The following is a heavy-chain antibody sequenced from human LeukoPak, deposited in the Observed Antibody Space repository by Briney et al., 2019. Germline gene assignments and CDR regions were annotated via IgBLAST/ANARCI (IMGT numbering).Heavy chain of an antibody. J-gene: IGHJ4*02. CDR2: INSDGSST. Sequence: GGSLRLSCAASGFTFSSYWMHWVRQAPEKWLVWVSRINSDGSSTSYADSVKGRFTISRDNAKNTLYLQMNSLRAEDTAVYYCARDGSFDTAMGPKGLDYWGQGTLVTVSS. D-gene: IGHD5-18*01. V-gene: IGHV3-74*01. CDR1: GFTFSSYW. CDR3: ARDGSFDTAMGPKGLDY.